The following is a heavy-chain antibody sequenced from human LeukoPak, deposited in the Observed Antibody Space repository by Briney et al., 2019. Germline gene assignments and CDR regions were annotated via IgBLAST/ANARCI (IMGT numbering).Heavy chain of an antibody. CDR1: GFTFSDYS. V-gene: IGHV3-21*01. J-gene: IGHJ1*01. CDR2: ISRTSRHV. CDR3: VRDLMSMGATTAYLHH. Sequence: GGSLRLSCAPSGFTFSDYSMNWVRQAPGKGLEWVASISRTSRHVYYAGSVKGRFTISRDNAKNSLYLQMNSLRAEDMAVYFCVRDLMSMGATTAYLHHWGQGTLVTVSS. D-gene: IGHD1-26*01.